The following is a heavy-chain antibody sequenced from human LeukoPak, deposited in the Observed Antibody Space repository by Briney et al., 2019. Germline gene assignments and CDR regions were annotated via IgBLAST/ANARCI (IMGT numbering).Heavy chain of an antibody. Sequence: GGYLRLYCAASGFTFSSYWMIWVRQAPGKGLEWVANIKQDGSEKYYVDSVKVRFTISRDNAKNSLYLQRNSLRAEDTAVYYCARERIAVGTFDYWGQGTLVTVSS. J-gene: IGHJ4*02. V-gene: IGHV3-7*01. CDR1: GFTFSSYW. D-gene: IGHD6-19*01. CDR2: IKQDGSEK. CDR3: ARERIAVGTFDY.